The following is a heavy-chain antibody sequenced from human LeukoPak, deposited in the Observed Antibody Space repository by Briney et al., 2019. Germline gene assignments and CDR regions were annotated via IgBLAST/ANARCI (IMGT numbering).Heavy chain of an antibody. V-gene: IGHV3-7*04. CDR2: IKEDGSEK. J-gene: IGHJ4*02. CDR1: GFTFSSYW. D-gene: IGHD2-15*01. Sequence: PGGSLRLSCAASGFTFSSYWMNWVRQAPGEGLEWVANIKEDGSEKYYVDSVKGRFTISRDNAEKSLYLQMNTVRAEDTAVYYCARACSGGCCGTRSSFDYWGQGTLVTVSS. CDR3: ARACSGGCCGTRSSFDY.